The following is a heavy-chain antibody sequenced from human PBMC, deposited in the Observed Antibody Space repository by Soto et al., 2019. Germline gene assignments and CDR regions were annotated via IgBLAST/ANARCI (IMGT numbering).Heavy chain of an antibody. CDR1: GFTFSSYA. CDR2: ISGSGDST. Sequence: PGGSLRLSCAASGFTFSSYAMSWVRQAPGKGLEWVSVISGSGDSTYYADSVRGRFTISRDNSKNTLYLQTNSLRAEDTAVYYCAKDRDGAAAGPTKFYGMDVWGQGTTVTVSS. J-gene: IGHJ6*02. CDR3: AKDRDGAAAGPTKFYGMDV. D-gene: IGHD6-13*01. V-gene: IGHV3-23*01.